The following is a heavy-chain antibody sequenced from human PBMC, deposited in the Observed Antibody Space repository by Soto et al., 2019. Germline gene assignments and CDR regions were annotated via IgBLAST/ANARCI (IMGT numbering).Heavy chain of an antibody. D-gene: IGHD6-13*01. V-gene: IGHV3-23*01. Sequence: GGSLRLSCAASGFTFSSYAMSWVRQAPGKGLEWVSAISGSGGSTYYEDSAKGRFTISRDNSKNTLYLQMKSLRAEDTAVYYCAKQGSQQLVRIPLCCAFDIWGQGTMVTVSS. J-gene: IGHJ3*02. CDR3: AKQGSQQLVRIPLCCAFDI. CDR2: ISGSGGST. CDR1: GFTFSSYA.